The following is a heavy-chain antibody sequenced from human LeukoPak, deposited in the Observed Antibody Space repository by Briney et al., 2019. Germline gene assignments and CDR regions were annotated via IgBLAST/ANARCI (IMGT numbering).Heavy chain of an antibody. V-gene: IGHV3-73*01. J-gene: IGHJ6*02. D-gene: IGHD5-18*01. CDR3: AKDTPDTAIHHGYYYYYGMDV. CDR1: GFTFSGSA. Sequence: PGGSLRLSCAASGFTFSGSAMPWVRQASGKGLEWVGRIRSKANSYATAYAASVKGRFTISRDDSKNTAYLQMNSLKTEDTAVYYCAKDTPDTAIHHGYYYYYGMDVWGQGTTVTVSS. CDR2: IRSKANSYAT.